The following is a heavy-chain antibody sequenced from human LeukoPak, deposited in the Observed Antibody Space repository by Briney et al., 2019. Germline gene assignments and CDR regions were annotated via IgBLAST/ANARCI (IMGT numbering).Heavy chain of an antibody. CDR3: ARDSTGVTTVTSNWFDP. D-gene: IGHD4-17*01. Sequence: PSETLSLTCAVYGGSFSGYYWSWIRQPPGKGLEGIGYIYYSGSTNYNPSLKSRVTISVDTSKNQFSLKLSSVTAADTAVYYCARDSTGVTTVTSNWFDPWGQGTLVTVSS. CDR2: IYYSGST. CDR1: GGSFSGYY. V-gene: IGHV4-59*01. J-gene: IGHJ5*02.